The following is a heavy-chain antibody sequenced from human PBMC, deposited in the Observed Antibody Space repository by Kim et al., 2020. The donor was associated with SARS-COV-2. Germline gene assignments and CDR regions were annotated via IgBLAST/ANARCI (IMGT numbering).Heavy chain of an antibody. CDR1: GGSMKNFF. CDR3: ARGSSWYRVVDFDY. Sequence: SETLSLTCTVSGGSMKNFFWSWIRRPPGKGLEWLGSVSHSGSPNYNPSFESRVTISLDTSKNQIFLKLGSVIAADTAIYYCARGSSWYRVVDFDYWGPGTLAT. D-gene: IGHD6-13*01. CDR2: VSHSGSP. V-gene: IGHV4-59*13. J-gene: IGHJ4*02.